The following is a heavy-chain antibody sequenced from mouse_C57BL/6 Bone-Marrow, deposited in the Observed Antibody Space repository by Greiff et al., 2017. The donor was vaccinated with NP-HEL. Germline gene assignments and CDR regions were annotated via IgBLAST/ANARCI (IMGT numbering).Heavy chain of an antibody. CDR2: IDPETGGT. D-gene: IGHD1-1*01. J-gene: IGHJ3*01. CDR3: TNYGAY. Sequence: VQLQESGAELVRPGASVTLSCKASGYTFTDYEMHWVKQTPVHGLEWIGAIDPETGGTAYNQKFKGKAILTADKSSSTAYMELRSLTSEDSAVYYCTNYGAYWGQGTLVTVSA. CDR1: GYTFTDYE. V-gene: IGHV1-15*01.